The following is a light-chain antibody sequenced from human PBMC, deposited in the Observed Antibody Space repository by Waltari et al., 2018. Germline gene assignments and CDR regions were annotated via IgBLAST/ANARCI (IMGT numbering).Light chain of an antibody. Sequence: EIVLTQSPDTMSLSPGERVTLSCRASQTITSSYLAWYQQKPGQAPRLLIYVASSRATGISDRFSGSGSGTDFTLTISRLEPEDVAVYYCQQYGASPHSFGPGSKVHV. CDR3: QQYGASPHS. J-gene: IGKJ3*01. V-gene: IGKV3-20*01. CDR1: QTITSSY. CDR2: VAS.